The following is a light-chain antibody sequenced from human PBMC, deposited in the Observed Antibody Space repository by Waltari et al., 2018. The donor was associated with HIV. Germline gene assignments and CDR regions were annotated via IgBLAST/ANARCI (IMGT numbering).Light chain of an antibody. J-gene: IGLJ2*01. CDR2: RNN. V-gene: IGLV1-47*01. Sequence: QSVLTQPPSASGTPGQRVTISCSGSSSNIGSNYVYWYQQFPGTAPKLLIYRNNQRPSGVPDRFSGSKSGTSASLAITGLQAEDEADYYCQSYDSSLSGSVFGGGTKLTV. CDR3: QSYDSSLSGSV. CDR1: SSNIGSNY.